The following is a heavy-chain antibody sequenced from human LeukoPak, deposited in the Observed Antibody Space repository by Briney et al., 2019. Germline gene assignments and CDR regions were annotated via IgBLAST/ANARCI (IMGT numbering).Heavy chain of an antibody. V-gene: IGHV1-46*01. CDR2: INPSGGST. Sequence: GASVKVSCKASGYTFTSFYMHWVRQAPGQGLEWMGIINPSGGSTSYAQKFQGRVTMTRDTSTSTVYMELSSLRSEDTAVYYCARVLRYDSSGYYLDYWGQGTLVTVSS. D-gene: IGHD3-22*01. CDR3: ARVLRYDSSGYYLDY. CDR1: GYTFTSFY. J-gene: IGHJ4*02.